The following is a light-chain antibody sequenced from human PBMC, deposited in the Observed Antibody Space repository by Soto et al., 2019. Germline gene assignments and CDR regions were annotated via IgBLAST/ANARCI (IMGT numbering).Light chain of an antibody. CDR2: AAS. CDR3: HQTYSPPHT. CDR1: QSISSY. Sequence: DIQMTQSPSSLSASVGDRVTITCRARQSISSYLNWYQQKPGKAPKPLIYAASSLQSGVPSRFSGSGSGTDFTLTISSLQPEDFATYYCHQTYSPPHTFGQGTKLEIK. J-gene: IGKJ2*01. V-gene: IGKV1-39*01.